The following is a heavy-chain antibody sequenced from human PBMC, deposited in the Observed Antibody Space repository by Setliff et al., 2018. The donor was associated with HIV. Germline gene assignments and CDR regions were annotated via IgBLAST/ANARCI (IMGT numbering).Heavy chain of an antibody. J-gene: IGHJ4*02. D-gene: IGHD4-4*01. Sequence: GGSLRLSCAASGFTFSDYYMSWIRQAPGKGLEWVSYISRSGTIIYYADSVKGRFTISRDNAKSSLYLQMNSLRAEDTAVYYCARDTELAYVDYWGQGTLVTVSS. CDR2: ISRSGTII. CDR3: ARDTELAYVDY. V-gene: IGHV3-11*01. CDR1: GFTFSDYY.